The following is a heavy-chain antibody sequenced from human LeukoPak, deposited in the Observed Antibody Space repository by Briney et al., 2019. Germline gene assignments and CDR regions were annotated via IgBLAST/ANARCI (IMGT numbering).Heavy chain of an antibody. Sequence: GGSLRLSCAASGFTFSSYAMSWVRQAPGKGLEWVSAISGSGGSTYYADSVKGRFTISRDNSTNTLYLQMNSLRAEDTAVYYCAKDIVVVPAAWGYFDYWGQGTLVTVSS. J-gene: IGHJ4*02. CDR2: ISGSGGST. V-gene: IGHV3-23*01. CDR1: GFTFSSYA. CDR3: AKDIVVVPAAWGYFDY. D-gene: IGHD2-2*01.